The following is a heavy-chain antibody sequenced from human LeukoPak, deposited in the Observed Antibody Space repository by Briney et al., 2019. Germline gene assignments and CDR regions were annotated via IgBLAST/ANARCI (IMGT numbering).Heavy chain of an antibody. D-gene: IGHD6-6*01. CDR2: INHSGST. V-gene: IGHV4-34*01. CDR1: GGSFGGYY. CDR3: ARAVSSSYGY. J-gene: IGHJ4*02. Sequence: SETLSLTCAVYGGSFGGYYWSWIRQPPGKGLEWIGEINHSGSTNYNPSLKSRVTISVDTSKNQFSLKLSSVTAADTAVYYCARAVSSSYGYWGQGTLVTVSS.